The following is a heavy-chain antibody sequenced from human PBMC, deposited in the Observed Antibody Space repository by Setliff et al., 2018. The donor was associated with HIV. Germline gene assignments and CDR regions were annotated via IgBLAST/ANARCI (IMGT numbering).Heavy chain of an antibody. J-gene: IGHJ4*02. D-gene: IGHD6-19*01. CDR3: ARELVYSSGWPLDY. Sequence: QPGGSLRLSCAASGFTFRSYNMQWVRQAPGKGLEWVAVISYDGSYKYYGDSVKGRFTVSRDTSKNTLYLQMNSLRVEDTAVYYCARELVYSSGWPLDYWGQGTLVTVSS. V-gene: IGHV3-30*03. CDR1: GFTFRSYN. CDR2: ISYDGSYK.